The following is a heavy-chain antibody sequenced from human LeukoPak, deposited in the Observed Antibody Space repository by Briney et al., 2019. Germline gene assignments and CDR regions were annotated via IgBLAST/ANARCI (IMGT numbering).Heavy chain of an antibody. D-gene: IGHD3-10*01. J-gene: IGHJ6*02. Sequence: PGGSLRLSCAASGFTLSSFSMIWVRQAPGKGLEWVSVIYGGGKTYYADSVKGRFTLSRDNSKNMLFLQMNGLRVEDTAVYYCARDQATMIRNGFDVWGQGTTVTVSS. CDR1: GFTLSSFS. CDR3: ARDQATMIRNGFDV. V-gene: IGHV3-53*01. CDR2: IYGGGKT.